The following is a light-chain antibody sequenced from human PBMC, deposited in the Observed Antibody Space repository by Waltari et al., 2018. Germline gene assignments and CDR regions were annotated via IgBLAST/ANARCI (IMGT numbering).Light chain of an antibody. CDR3: QQYLTTPLT. V-gene: IGKV4-1*01. J-gene: IGKJ5*01. Sequence: DIVMTQSPDSLAVSLGERVTIACMSSQSVLYTSNNKNNLAWYQQRPGQPPKLLIYWASTRESGVPDRFSGSGSGTDFTLTISSLQAEDVAVYFCQQYLTTPLTFGQGTRLEIK. CDR2: WAS. CDR1: QSVLYTSNNKNN.